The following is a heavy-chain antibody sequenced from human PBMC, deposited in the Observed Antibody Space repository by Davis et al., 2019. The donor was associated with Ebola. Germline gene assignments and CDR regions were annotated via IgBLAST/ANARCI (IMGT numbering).Heavy chain of an antibody. CDR3: ARLSLIAATAIDY. V-gene: IGHV4-34*01. D-gene: IGHD6-6*01. CDR1: GGSFSGYY. CDR2: IDHNEST. Sequence: MPSETLSLTCAVYGGSFSGYYWSWIRQPPGKGLEWIGQIDHNESTNYNPSLKRRVTVSVDTSKNQFSLKLNSVTAADTAVYFCARLSLIAATAIDYWGQGTLVSVSS. J-gene: IGHJ4*02.